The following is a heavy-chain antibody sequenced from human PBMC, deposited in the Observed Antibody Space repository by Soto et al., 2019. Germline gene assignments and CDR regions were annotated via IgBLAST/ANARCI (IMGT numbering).Heavy chain of an antibody. CDR3: ASSRGGSYYDY. V-gene: IGHV4-31*03. D-gene: IGHD2-15*01. CDR2: IYYSGST. CDR1: DGSISSGAYY. J-gene: IGHJ4*02. Sequence: VQLQESGPGLVKPSQTLSLTCTVSDGSISSGAYYWSWISEHPGKGLEWIGYIYYSGSTYYNPSLKSRVTISVDTSKNQFSLKLSSVTAADTAVYYCASSRGGSYYDYWGQGTLVTVSS.